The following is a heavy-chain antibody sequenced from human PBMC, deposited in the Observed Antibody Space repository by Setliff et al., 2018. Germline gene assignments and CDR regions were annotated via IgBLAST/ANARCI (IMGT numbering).Heavy chain of an antibody. CDR1: GFSLSIFW. Sequence: PGGSLRLSCEASGFSLSIFWMSWVRQAPGKGLEWVAIIWDDGGYKYHADSVKGRFIVSRDDSKNTVYLQMSGLRGDDTAMYYCATDPPNSGWSFDSWGQGTLVTVSS. CDR3: ATDPPNSGWSFDS. J-gene: IGHJ4*02. D-gene: IGHD6-19*01. CDR2: IWDDGGYK. V-gene: IGHV3-33*08.